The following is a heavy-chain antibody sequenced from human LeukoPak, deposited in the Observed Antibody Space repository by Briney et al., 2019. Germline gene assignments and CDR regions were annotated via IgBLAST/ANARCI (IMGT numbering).Heavy chain of an antibody. CDR3: ARARSLNSSSWYTPYYYYYYMDV. Sequence: SETLSLTCTVSGGSISSGSYYWSWIRQPAGKGLEWIGRIYTSGSTNYNPSLKSRVTISVDTSKNQFSLKLSSVTAADTAVYYCARARSLNSSSWYTPYYYYYYMDVWGKGTTVTIPS. J-gene: IGHJ6*03. V-gene: IGHV4-61*02. CDR1: GGSISSGSYY. CDR2: IYTSGST. D-gene: IGHD6-13*01.